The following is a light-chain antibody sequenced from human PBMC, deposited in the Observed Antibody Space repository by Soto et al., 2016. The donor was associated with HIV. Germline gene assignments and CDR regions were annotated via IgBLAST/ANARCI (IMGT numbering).Light chain of an antibody. CDR3: QQYYSSSWT. CDR2: KAS. Sequence: DIQMTQSPSSVSASVGDRVTITCRASQSISNWLAWYQQKPGKAPKLLIYKASTLETGVPSRFSGSGSGTEFTLTISSLQPGDFASYYCQQYYSSSWTFGQGTKVEIK. V-gene: IGKV1-5*03. J-gene: IGKJ1*01. CDR1: QSISNW.